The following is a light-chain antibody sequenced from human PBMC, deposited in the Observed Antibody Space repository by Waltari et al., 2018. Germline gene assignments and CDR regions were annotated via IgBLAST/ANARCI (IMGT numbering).Light chain of an antibody. J-gene: IGKJ4*01. V-gene: IGKV3-11*01. CDR2: DTS. CDR1: QPVTNY. Sequence: IVLTQSPAILSLSPGERGSLSCGASQPVTNYLAWYQQKPGQAPRLLIYDTSNRATGIPARFSGSGSGTDFTLTISSLEPEDFAVYYCQQRRDWPLTFGGGTKVEIK. CDR3: QQRRDWPLT.